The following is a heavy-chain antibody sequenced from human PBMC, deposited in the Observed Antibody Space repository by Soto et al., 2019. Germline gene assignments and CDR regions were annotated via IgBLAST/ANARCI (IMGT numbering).Heavy chain of an antibody. CDR2: ISGRGSST. CDR3: SKGAPGRTNDYGDY. J-gene: IGHJ4*02. CDR1: GFTFDNFA. D-gene: IGHD3-10*01. Sequence: EVQLVESGGGLVQPGGSLRLSCAASGFTFDNFAMSWVRQAPGRGLEWVSVISGRGSSTYYADSVKGRFTVSRDNSRTTLYLEMNSLRDEDTAIYYCSKGAPGRTNDYGDYWGQGTLVTVSS. V-gene: IGHV3-23*04.